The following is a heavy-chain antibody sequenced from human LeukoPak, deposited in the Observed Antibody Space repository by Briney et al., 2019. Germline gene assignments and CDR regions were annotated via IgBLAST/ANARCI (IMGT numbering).Heavy chain of an antibody. CDR3: AKYGSSNPANYYYYGMDV. D-gene: IGHD6-13*01. J-gene: IGHJ6*02. V-gene: IGHV3-23*01. Sequence: GESLRLSCAASGFTFSSYAMSWVRQAPGKGLEWVSTISGSGGSTYYADSVKGRFTIPRDNSKNTLYLQMNSLRAEDTAVYYCAKYGSSNPANYYYYGMDVWGQGTTVTVSS. CDR2: ISGSGGST. CDR1: GFTFSSYA.